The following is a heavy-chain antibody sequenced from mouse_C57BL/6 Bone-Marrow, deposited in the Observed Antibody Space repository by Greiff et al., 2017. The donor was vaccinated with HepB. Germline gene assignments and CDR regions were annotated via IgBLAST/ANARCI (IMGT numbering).Heavy chain of an antibody. CDR2: IDPNSGGT. CDR3: AKGGYYGSSTGWYFDV. Sequence: VQLKQPGAELVKPGASVKLSCKASGYTFTSYWMHWVKQWPVRGLEWIGRIDPNSGGTKYNEKFKSKATLTVDKPSSTAYMQLSSLTSEDSAVYYCAKGGYYGSSTGWYFDVWGTGTTVTVSS. D-gene: IGHD1-1*01. CDR1: GYTFTSYW. J-gene: IGHJ1*03. V-gene: IGHV1-72*01.